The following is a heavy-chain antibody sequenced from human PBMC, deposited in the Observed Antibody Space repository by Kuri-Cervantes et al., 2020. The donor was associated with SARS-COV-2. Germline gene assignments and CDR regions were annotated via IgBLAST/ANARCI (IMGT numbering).Heavy chain of an antibody. CDR2: INTNTGNP. CDR3: ARDLSPLLLWFGELPGYYYYGMDV. J-gene: IGHJ6*02. V-gene: IGHV7-4-1*01. Sequence: ASVNVSRMASGYTFPSYAMHWVRQAPGQRLEWMGWINTNTGNPTYAQGFTGRFVFSLDTSVSTAYLQICSLKAEDTAVYYCARDLSPLLLWFGELPGYYYYGMDVWGQGTTVTVSS. CDR1: GYTFPSYA. D-gene: IGHD3-10*01.